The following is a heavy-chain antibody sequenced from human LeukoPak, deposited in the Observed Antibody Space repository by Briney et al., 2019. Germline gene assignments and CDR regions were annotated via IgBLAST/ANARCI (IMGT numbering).Heavy chain of an antibody. CDR2: MNPNSGNT. J-gene: IGHJ5*02. V-gene: IGHV1-8*01. CDR1: GYTFTSYD. CDR3: AREAYYYGSGSYAWFDP. D-gene: IGHD3-10*01. Sequence: ASVKVSCKASGYTFTSYDINWVRQATGQGLEWMGWMNPNSGNTGYAQKFQGRVTMTRNTSISTAYMELSSPRSEDTAVYYCAREAYYYGSGSYAWFDPWGQGTLVTVSS.